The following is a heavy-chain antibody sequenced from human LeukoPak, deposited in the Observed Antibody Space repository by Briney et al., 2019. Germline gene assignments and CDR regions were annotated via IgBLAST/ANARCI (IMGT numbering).Heavy chain of an antibody. CDR3: VKSIDRTKAPAWGYYFAR. Sequence: PGRSLRLSCAASGFNFNDFAMHWVRQAPGKGLEWVSGIGYNTGVIDYADSVKGRFTISRDNAKNSLYLQMNSLRTEDTAFYYCVKSIDRTKAPAWGYYFARWGQGALVTVSS. CDR1: GFNFNDFA. D-gene: IGHD1-14*01. J-gene: IGHJ4*02. CDR2: IGYNTGVI. V-gene: IGHV3-9*01.